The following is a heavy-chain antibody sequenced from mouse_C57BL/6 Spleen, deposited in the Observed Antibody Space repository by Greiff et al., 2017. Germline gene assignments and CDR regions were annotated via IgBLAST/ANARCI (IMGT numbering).Heavy chain of an antibody. CDR2: IYPGSGST. J-gene: IGHJ2*01. CDR3: AREKDYYSNLYYFDY. CDR1: GYTFTSYW. D-gene: IGHD2-5*01. Sequence: VQLQQPGAELVKPGASVKMSCKASGYTFTSYWITWVKQRPGQGLEWIGDIYPGSGSTNYNEKFKSKATLTVDTSSSTAYMQLSSLTSEDSAVYYCAREKDYYSNLYYFDYWGQGTTLTVSS. V-gene: IGHV1-55*01.